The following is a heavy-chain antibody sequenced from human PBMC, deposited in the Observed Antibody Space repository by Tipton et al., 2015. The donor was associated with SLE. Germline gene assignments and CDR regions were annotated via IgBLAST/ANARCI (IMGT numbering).Heavy chain of an antibody. V-gene: IGHV4-39*07. CDR3: ARDRDIVLEPVPIPPAFDI. Sequence: SITSYWMTWIRQPPGKGLEWIASISYSGATYYNPSLKSRVIISLDTSRNHFSLKLTSVTAADTAVYFCARDRDIVLEPVPIPPAFDIWGQGTTVTVSS. CDR1: SITSY. CDR2: ISYSGAT. D-gene: IGHD2-8*02. J-gene: IGHJ3*02.